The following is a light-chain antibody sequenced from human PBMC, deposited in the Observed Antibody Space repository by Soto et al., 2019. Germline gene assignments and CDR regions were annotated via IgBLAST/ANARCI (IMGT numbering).Light chain of an antibody. V-gene: IGKV3-15*01. J-gene: IGKJ5*01. Sequence: EVVRMHFPTTLSVSAGEGATLCWSAIETVSTNLAWFQRKAGQPPRLLIYGSSTRATGVPDRFSGSGSGTEFALIISSLQSEDVAVYYCQQYSNWPPAITFGQGTRL. CDR2: GSS. CDR1: ETVSTN. CDR3: QQYSNWPPAIT.